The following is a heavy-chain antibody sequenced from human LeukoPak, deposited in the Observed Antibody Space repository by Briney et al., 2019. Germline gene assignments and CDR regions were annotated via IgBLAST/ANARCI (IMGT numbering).Heavy chain of an antibody. D-gene: IGHD4-23*01. CDR3: ARDYGGSSPFDY. Sequence: GGSLRLSCAASGFTFSSYGMYWVRQAPGKGLEWVAFIGYDGSNKYYADSVKGRFTISRDNSKNTLYLQMNSLRAEDTAVYYCARDYGGSSPFDYWGQGTLVTVSS. J-gene: IGHJ4*02. V-gene: IGHV3-33*01. CDR2: IGYDGSNK. CDR1: GFTFSSYG.